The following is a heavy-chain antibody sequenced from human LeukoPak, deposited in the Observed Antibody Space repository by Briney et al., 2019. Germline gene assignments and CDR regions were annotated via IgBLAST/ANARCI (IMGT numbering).Heavy chain of an antibody. V-gene: IGHV3-23*01. J-gene: IGHJ4*02. D-gene: IGHD3/OR15-3a*01. Sequence: GGSLRLSCAASGFTFNSYAMNWVRQAPGKGLEWVSTISRSGGSTYYADSVKGRFTISRDNAKNTLYLQMNSLRAEDTAVYYCARVPGTGYSNYGDYWGQGTLVTVSS. CDR3: ARVPGTGYSNYGDY. CDR1: GFTFNSYA. CDR2: ISRSGGST.